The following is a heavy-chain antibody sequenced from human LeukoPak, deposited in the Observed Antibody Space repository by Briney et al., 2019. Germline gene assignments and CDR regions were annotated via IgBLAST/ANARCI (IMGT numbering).Heavy chain of an antibody. D-gene: IGHD1-26*01. V-gene: IGHV4-31*03. CDR1: GGSISSGGYY. CDR3: ARGEAMDYFDY. J-gene: IGHJ4*02. CDR2: IYYSGST. Sequence: SETLSLTFTVSGGSISSGGYYWSWIRQHPGKGLEWIGYIYYSGSTYYNPSLKSRVTISVDTSKNQFSLKLSSVTAADTAVYYCARGEAMDYFDYWGQGTLVTVSS.